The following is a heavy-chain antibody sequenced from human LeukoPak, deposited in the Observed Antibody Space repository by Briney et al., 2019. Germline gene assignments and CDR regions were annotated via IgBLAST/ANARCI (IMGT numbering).Heavy chain of an antibody. V-gene: IGHV3-7*01. Sequence: GGSLRLSCAASGFTLSSYWMSWVRQAPGKGLEWVSNINQDGSEKYYVDSVKGRFTISRDNAKNSLYLQMNSLRAEDTAVYYCARDRLDYYDSSGSLDYWGQGTLVTVSS. CDR2: INQDGSEK. CDR1: GFTLSSYW. D-gene: IGHD3-22*01. J-gene: IGHJ4*02. CDR3: ARDRLDYYDSSGSLDY.